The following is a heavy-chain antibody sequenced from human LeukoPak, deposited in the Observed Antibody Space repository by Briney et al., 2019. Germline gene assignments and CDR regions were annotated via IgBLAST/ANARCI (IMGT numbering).Heavy chain of an antibody. Sequence: GGSLRLSCAASGFTFSSYAMSWVRQAPGKGLEWVSAISGSGGSTYYADSVKGRFTISRDDSKNTLYLQMNSLRAEDTAVYYCAKDIAAAGTVDYWGQGTLVTVSS. V-gene: IGHV3-23*01. J-gene: IGHJ4*02. CDR1: GFTFSSYA. CDR3: AKDIAAAGTVDY. D-gene: IGHD6-13*01. CDR2: ISGSGGST.